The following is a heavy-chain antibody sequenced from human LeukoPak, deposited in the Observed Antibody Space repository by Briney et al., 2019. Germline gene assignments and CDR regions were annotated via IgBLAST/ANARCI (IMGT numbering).Heavy chain of an antibody. CDR1: GYTFTGYY. J-gene: IGHJ5*02. Sequence: VASVKVSRKASGYTFTGYYMHWVRQAPGQGLEWMGWINPNSGGTNYAQKFQGRVTMTRDTSISTVYMELSRLRSDDTAVYYCARKGSTPRRWFDPWGQGTLVTVSS. D-gene: IGHD6-13*01. CDR3: ARKGSTPRRWFDP. CDR2: INPNSGGT. V-gene: IGHV1-2*02.